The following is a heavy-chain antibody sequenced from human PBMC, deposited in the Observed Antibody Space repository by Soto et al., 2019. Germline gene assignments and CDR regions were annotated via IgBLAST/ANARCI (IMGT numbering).Heavy chain of an antibody. D-gene: IGHD2-8*01. J-gene: IGHJ4*02. CDR1: GGSVSNSNYY. Sequence: TSETLSLTCTVSGGSVSNSNYYWGWIRQSPGKGLEWIGSVYYRGRSYSKSSVKSRVTISVDTSKNQFSLNLNSVTASDTAVYYCVSQRTSVLTQAYFDYWGPGALVTVSS. CDR2: VYYRGRS. V-gene: IGHV4-39*01. CDR3: VSQRTSVLTQAYFDY.